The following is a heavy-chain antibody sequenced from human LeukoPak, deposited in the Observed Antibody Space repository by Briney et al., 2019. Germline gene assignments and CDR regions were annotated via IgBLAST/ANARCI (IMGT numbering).Heavy chain of an antibody. J-gene: IGHJ5*02. Sequence: ASVKVSCKASGYTFTSYDINWVRQATGQGLERMGWMNPNSGNTGYAQKFQGRVTMTRNTSISTAYMELSSLRSEDTAVYYCARVRLPHNWFDPWGQGTLVTASS. CDR3: ARVRLPHNWFDP. CDR1: GYTFTSYD. D-gene: IGHD2-15*01. CDR2: MNPNSGNT. V-gene: IGHV1-8*01.